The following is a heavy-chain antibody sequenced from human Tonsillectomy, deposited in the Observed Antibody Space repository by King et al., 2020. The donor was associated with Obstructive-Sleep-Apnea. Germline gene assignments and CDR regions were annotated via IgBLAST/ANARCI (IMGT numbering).Heavy chain of an antibody. CDR2: IKQDGSEK. V-gene: IGHV3-7*03. J-gene: IGHJ4*02. CDR1: GFTFSSYW. D-gene: IGHD3-3*01. Sequence: VQLVESGGGLVQPGGSLRLSCAASGFTFSSYWMSWVRQAPGKGLEWVATIKQDGSEKYYVDSVKGRFTISRDNSKNSLYLQMNSLRAEDTAVYYCARGPYYDFWSGLYYFDYWGQGTLVTVSS. CDR3: ARGPYYDFWSGLYYFDY.